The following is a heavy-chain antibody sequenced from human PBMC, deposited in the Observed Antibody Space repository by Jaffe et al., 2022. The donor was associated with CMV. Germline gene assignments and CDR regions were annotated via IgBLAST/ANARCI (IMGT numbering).Heavy chain of an antibody. CDR1: GGSISSYY. J-gene: IGHJ4*02. Sequence: QVQLQESGPGLVKPSETLSLTCTVSGGSISSYYWSWIRQPPGKGLEWIGYIYYSGSTNYNPSLKSRVTISVDTSKNQFSLKLSSVTAADTAVYYCARALYSSSWKRGYYFDYWGQGTLVTVSS. CDR3: ARALYSSSWKRGYYFDY. D-gene: IGHD6-13*01. CDR2: IYYSGST. V-gene: IGHV4-59*01.